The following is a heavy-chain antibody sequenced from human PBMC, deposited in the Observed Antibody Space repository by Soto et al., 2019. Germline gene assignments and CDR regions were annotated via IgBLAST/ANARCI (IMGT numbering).Heavy chain of an antibody. CDR2: VSSYNGNT. Sequence: ASVKVSCKTSGYTFTDHGIDGVRQAPGQGLEWVGWVSSYNGNTNYAYNLKDRVIMTTDASTSTAYMELRGLRSDDTAVYYCAREVEGSYSPADFWGQGTPVTVSS. V-gene: IGHV1-18*01. CDR3: AREVEGSYSPADF. D-gene: IGHD3-10*01. CDR1: GYTFTDHG. J-gene: IGHJ4*02.